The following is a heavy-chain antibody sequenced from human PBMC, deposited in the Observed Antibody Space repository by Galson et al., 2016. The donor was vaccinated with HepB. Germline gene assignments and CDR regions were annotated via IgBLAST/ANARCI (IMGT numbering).Heavy chain of an antibody. Sequence: SLRLSCAASGFTFSNYGMTWVRQAPGKGLEWVSAISGSGTTTNYAASVKGRFTISRDNSKSRLYLQMNSLRADDTATYYCAKGRITATGDLDFWGQGTLVTVSS. CDR1: GFTFSNYG. J-gene: IGHJ4*02. D-gene: IGHD6-13*01. CDR3: AKGRITATGDLDF. CDR2: ISGSGTTT. V-gene: IGHV3-23*01.